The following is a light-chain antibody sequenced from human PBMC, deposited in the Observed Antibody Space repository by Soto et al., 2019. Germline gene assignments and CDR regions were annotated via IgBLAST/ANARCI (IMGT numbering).Light chain of an antibody. CDR2: DAS. Sequence: EIVLTQSPATLSLSPGERATLSCRASQRISSYLAWYQQKPGQAPRLLIYDASNRATGIPARFSGSGSGTDFTLTISSLEPEDFAVYYCQQRSNWPHTFGQGTKLEIK. J-gene: IGKJ2*01. V-gene: IGKV3-11*01. CDR3: QQRSNWPHT. CDR1: QRISSY.